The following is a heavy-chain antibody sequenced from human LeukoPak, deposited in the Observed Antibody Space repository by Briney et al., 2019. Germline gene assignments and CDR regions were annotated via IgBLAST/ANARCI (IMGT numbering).Heavy chain of an antibody. CDR3: AKGGYTTCFDP. D-gene: IGHD6-13*01. J-gene: IGHJ5*02. Sequence: GSLILSCASSGFTFREYSMSWVRQAPGKGLEWVSNIRSNGRDTYYTDSVKGRFTISRDNSKNTVYLQMNSLRAEDTAVYYCAKGGYTTCFDPWGQGTLVTVSS. CDR1: GFTFREYS. V-gene: IGHV3-23*05. CDR2: IRSNGRDT.